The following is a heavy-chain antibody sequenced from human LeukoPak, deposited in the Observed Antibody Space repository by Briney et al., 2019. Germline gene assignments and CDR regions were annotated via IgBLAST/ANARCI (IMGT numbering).Heavy chain of an antibody. Sequence: ASVKVSCKASGYTITGYYMHWVRQAPGQGLEWMGRINPNSGGTNYAQKFQGRVTMTRDTSISTAYMELSRLRYDDTAVYYCARATIAVAGKGYYYYYMDVWGKGTTVTVSS. CDR1: GYTITGYY. D-gene: IGHD6-19*01. CDR3: ARATIAVAGKGYYYYYMDV. CDR2: INPNSGGT. J-gene: IGHJ6*03. V-gene: IGHV1-2*06.